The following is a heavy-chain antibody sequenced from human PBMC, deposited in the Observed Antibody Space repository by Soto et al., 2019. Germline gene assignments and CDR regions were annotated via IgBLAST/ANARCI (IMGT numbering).Heavy chain of an antibody. V-gene: IGHV4-30-4*01. CDR2: IYYIGGP. CDR3: ARDPYQYYGHSYYYYALNA. J-gene: IGHJ6*02. Sequence: SETLSLTCSVSGDSVSNGDYSWSWIRQPPGKGLEWIGYIYYIGGPYYNPSLQSRVTISMDTSKNQVSLNLTSVTSADTAVYFCARDPYQYYGHSYYYYALNAWGPGLTVTVSS. CDR1: GDSVSNGDYS. D-gene: IGHD4-17*01.